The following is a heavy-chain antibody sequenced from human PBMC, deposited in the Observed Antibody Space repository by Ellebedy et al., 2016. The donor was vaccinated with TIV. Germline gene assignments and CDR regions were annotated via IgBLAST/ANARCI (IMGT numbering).Heavy chain of an antibody. J-gene: IGHJ4*02. V-gene: IGHV3-7*01. Sequence: GGSLRLXCAASGFTFSRSWMTWVRQAPGKGLQWVANINGDGSEKYYVDSVKGRFTISRDNAKNSLDLQMNSLRAEDTATYYCARDAGTYAFWGQGTLVTVSS. CDR3: ARDAGTYAF. CDR1: GFTFSRSW. CDR2: INGDGSEK. D-gene: IGHD4-17*01.